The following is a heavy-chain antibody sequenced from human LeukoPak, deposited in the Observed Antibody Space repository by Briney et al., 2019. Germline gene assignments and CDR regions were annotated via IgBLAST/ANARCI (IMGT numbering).Heavy chain of an antibody. D-gene: IGHD5-18*01. J-gene: IGHJ4*02. V-gene: IGHV3-48*04. CDR2: ISSGGSTI. CDR3: AREGYSYGPDY. CDR1: GFTFSTYS. Sequence: PGGSLRLSCAASGFTFSTYSMNWVRQAPGKGLEWISYISSGGSTIYYADSVKGRFTISRDNAKNSLYLQMNSLRAEDTAVYYCAREGYSYGPDYWGQGTLVTVSS.